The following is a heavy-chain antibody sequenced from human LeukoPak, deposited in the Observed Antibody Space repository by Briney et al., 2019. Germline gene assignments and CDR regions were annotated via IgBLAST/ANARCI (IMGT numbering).Heavy chain of an antibody. CDR1: GFTFSSYS. V-gene: IGHV3-21*01. CDR3: ARGESGIGDI. D-gene: IGHD1-1*01. Sequence: PGGSLRLSCAASGFTFSSYSMNWVRQAPGKGLEWVSSISSSSSYMYYADSVKGRFTISRDNAKNSLYLQMNSLRAEDTAVYYCARGESGIGDIWGQGTMVTVSS. CDR2: ISSSSSYM. J-gene: IGHJ3*02.